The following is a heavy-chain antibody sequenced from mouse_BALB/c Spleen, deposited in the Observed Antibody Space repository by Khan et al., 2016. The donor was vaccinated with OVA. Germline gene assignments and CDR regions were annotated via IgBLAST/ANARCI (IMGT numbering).Heavy chain of an antibody. CDR3: ARAGYGGFAY. D-gene: IGHD1-1*02. V-gene: IGHV5-4*02. CDR1: GFSFRDYY. CDR2: ISDGGGST. Sequence: EVQLLETGGGLVKPGGSLKLSCAASGFSFRDYYMYWIRQTPEERLEWVATISDGGGSTYYPDSVKGRFTISRDNAENNLYLQRSSLKSEDTAKYYCARAGYGGFAYWGQGTLVTVSA. J-gene: IGHJ3*01.